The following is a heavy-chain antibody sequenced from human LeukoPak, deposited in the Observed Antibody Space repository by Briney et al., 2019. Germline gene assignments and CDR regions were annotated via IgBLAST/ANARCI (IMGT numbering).Heavy chain of an antibody. V-gene: IGHV3-21*01. D-gene: IGHD2-2*01. Sequence: GSLRLSCAASGFTFSSYTMNWVRQAPGKGLEWVSSIRNSGTYTYYADSVKGRFTISRDNAKSSLYLQMNSLRAEDTAVYYCVSFYETYWGRGTLVTVSS. CDR3: VSFYETY. J-gene: IGHJ4*02. CDR2: IRNSGTYT. CDR1: GFTFSSYT.